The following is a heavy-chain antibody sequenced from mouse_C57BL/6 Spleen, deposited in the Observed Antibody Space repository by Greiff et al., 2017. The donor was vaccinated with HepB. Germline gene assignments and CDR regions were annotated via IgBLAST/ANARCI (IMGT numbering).Heavy chain of an antibody. V-gene: IGHV1-50*01. D-gene: IGHD1-1*01. CDR2: IDPSDSYT. CDR3: NCGSSYYFDY. Sequence: QVQLKQPGAELVKPGASVKLSCKASGYTFTSYWMQWVKQRPGQGLEWIGEIDPSDSYTNYNQKFKGKATLTVDTSSSTAYMQLSSLTSEDSAVYYCNCGSSYYFDYWGQGTTLTVSS. CDR1: GYTFTSYW. J-gene: IGHJ2*01.